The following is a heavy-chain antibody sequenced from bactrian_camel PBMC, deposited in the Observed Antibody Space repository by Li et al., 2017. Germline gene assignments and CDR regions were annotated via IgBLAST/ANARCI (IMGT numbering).Heavy chain of an antibody. D-gene: IGHD3*01. V-gene: IGHV3S53*01. CDR3: AAGPTHNGYCSTLRNPQY. Sequence: HVQLVESGGGSVQAGGSLTLSCAAGRYTYKRNCMGWFRQRPGKEREGVVGIVSDANTRYADSVKGRFTVSEDNAKNTVYLQMSKLTTEDTAMYYCAAGPTHNGYCSTLRNPQYWGQGTQVTVS. J-gene: IGHJ4*01. CDR2: IVSDANT. CDR1: RYTYKRNC.